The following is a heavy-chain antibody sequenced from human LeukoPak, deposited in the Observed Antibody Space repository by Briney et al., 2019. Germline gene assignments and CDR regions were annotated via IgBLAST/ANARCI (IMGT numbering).Heavy chain of an antibody. J-gene: IGHJ5*02. D-gene: IGHD3-9*01. CDR1: GYTFTSYA. CDR3: ARGLRYFDWFGFSEFDP. Sequence: ASVKVSCKASGYTFTSYAMNWVRQAPGQGLEWMRWINTNTGNPTYAQGFTGRFVFSLDTSVSTAYLQISSLKAEDTAVYYCARGLRYFDWFGFSEFDPWGQGTLVTVSS. CDR2: INTNTGNP. V-gene: IGHV7-4-1*02.